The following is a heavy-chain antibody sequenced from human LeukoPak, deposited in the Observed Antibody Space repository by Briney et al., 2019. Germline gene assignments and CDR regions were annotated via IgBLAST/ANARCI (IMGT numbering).Heavy chain of an antibody. V-gene: IGHV4-39*07. J-gene: IGHJ4*02. CDR3: ARVSYSRQHADY. Sequence: SETLSLTCTVSGGSISSSSYYWGWIRQPPGKGLEWIGSIYYSGSTYYNPSLKSRVTISVDTSKNQFSLKLSSVTAADTAVYYCARVSYSRQHADYWGQGTLVTVSS. CDR1: GGSISSSSYY. D-gene: IGHD1-26*01. CDR2: IYYSGST.